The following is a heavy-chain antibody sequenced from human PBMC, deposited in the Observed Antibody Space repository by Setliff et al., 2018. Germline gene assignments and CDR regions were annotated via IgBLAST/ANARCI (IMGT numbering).Heavy chain of an antibody. Sequence: PGGSLRLSCEASGFTLDDYYMTWIRQAPGKGLEWISYISSSGYTIYYANSVKGRFSISRDDAPNSLFLEMNSLRVDDTAIYYCARGKDYSDGSGYPIFQHWGQGTPVTVSS. J-gene: IGHJ1*01. CDR1: GFTLDDYY. CDR3: ARGKDYSDGSGYPIFQH. D-gene: IGHD3-22*01. CDR2: ISSSGYTI. V-gene: IGHV3-11*04.